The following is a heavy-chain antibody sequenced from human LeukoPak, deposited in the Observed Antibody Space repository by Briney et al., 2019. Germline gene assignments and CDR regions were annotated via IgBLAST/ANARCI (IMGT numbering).Heavy chain of an antibody. D-gene: IGHD1-26*01. V-gene: IGHV1-46*01. Sequence: ASVKVSCKASGYTFTRYYMHWVRQAPGQGLEWMGIINPSGGSTTYAQKFQGRVTMTRDTSTSTVYMELSSLTSEDTALYYCARGGSYYWDYWGQGTLVTVSS. CDR2: INPSGGST. CDR1: GYTFTRYY. J-gene: IGHJ4*02. CDR3: ARGGSYYWDY.